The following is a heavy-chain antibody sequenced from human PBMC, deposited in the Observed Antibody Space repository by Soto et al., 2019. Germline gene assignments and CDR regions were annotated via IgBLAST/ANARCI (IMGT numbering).Heavy chain of an antibody. J-gene: IGHJ3*02. V-gene: IGHV3-30-3*01. Sequence: PGGSLRLSCAASGFTFSSYAMHWVRQAPGKGLEWVAVISYDGSNKYYADSVRGRFTISRDNSKNTLYLQMNSLRAEDTAVYYCARDRGYCSGGSCGYAFDIWGQGTMVTVS. D-gene: IGHD2-15*01. CDR2: ISYDGSNK. CDR3: ARDRGYCSGGSCGYAFDI. CDR1: GFTFSSYA.